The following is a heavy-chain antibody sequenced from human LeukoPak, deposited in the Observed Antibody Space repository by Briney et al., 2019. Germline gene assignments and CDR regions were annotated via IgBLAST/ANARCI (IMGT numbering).Heavy chain of an antibody. CDR1: GFTFSHSA. D-gene: IGHD6-13*01. CDR2: INEDGSEN. J-gene: IGHJ3*01. Sequence: PGGSLRLSCAASGFTFSHSAMSWVRQAPGKGLEWVANINEDGSENHYVDSVKGRFTISRDNAKNSLYLQMNSLRAKDTAIYYCARHRCPSSWGPGTVVTVSS. V-gene: IGHV3-7*03. CDR3: ARHRCPSS.